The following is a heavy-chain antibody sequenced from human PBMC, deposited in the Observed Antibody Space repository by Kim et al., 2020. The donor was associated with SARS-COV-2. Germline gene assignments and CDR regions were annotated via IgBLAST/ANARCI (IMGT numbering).Heavy chain of an antibody. CDR1: GDSVSNNSAA. CDR3: TRDRGGVAAGDS. CDR2: TYYRSKWYN. Sequence: SQTLSLTCAISGDSVSNNSAAWNWIRQSPSRGLEWLGRTYYRSKWYNDYAVSVRSRITINPDTSRNLFSLHLNSVTSEDTAVYYCTRDRGGVAAGDSWGQGTLVTVSS. J-gene: IGHJ4*02. D-gene: IGHD2-15*01. V-gene: IGHV6-1*01.